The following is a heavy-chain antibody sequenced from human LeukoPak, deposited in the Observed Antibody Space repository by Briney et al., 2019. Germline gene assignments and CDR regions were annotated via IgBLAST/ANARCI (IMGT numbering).Heavy chain of an antibody. CDR3: ARAPSCGGDCYSAFDI. CDR1: GFTFSGYV. V-gene: IGHV3-23*01. J-gene: IGHJ3*02. Sequence: GGSLRLSCAASGFTFSGYVMTWVRQPPGKGLQWVADISGSGGSTYYADSVKGRFTISRDNSKNTLYLQMNSLRAEDTAVYYCARAPSCGGDCYSAFDIWGQGTMVTVSS. CDR2: ISGSGGST. D-gene: IGHD2-21*01.